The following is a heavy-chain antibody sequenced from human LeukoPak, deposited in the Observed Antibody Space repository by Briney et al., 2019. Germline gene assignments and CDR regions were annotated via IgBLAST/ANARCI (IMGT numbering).Heavy chain of an antibody. D-gene: IGHD6-19*01. V-gene: IGHV3-30*04. CDR1: GFTFSSYA. J-gene: IGHJ6*02. Sequence: PGGSLRLSCAASGFTFSSYAMHWVRQAPGKGLEWVAVISYDGSNKYYADSVKGRFTISRDNSKNTLYLQMNSLRAKDTAVYYCARSTNLLEAGTYYGMDVWGQGTTVTVSS. CDR3: ARSTNLLEAGTYYGMDV. CDR2: ISYDGSNK.